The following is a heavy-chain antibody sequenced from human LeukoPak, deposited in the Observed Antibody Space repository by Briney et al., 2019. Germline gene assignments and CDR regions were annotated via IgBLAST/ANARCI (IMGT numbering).Heavy chain of an antibody. CDR2: ISYDGSDK. CDR1: GFTFSKYG. J-gene: IGHJ4*02. CDR3: AKDRRFGSGWKLFDS. V-gene: IGHV3-30*18. D-gene: IGHD6-19*01. Sequence: GGSLRLSCVASGFTFSKYGMHWVRQAPGKRLEWVAIISYDGSDKYYGDSVRRRFTISRDNSNSTLYLQMNSLRAEDTALYYCAKDRRFGSGWKLFDSWGQGTLVTVSS.